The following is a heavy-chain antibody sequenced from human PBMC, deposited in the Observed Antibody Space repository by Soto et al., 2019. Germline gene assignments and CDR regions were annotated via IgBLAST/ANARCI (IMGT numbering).Heavy chain of an antibody. V-gene: IGHV4-39*01. CDR1: GASITSTTYF. CDR2: IYYSGRT. J-gene: IGHJ4*02. CDR3: AKNLPRTGRFDY. Sequence: SETLSLTCTLSGASITSTTYFWAWIRQPPGKGLEWVGSIYYSGRTYYNPSLRSRVTISVDRSKNQFSLTISSVTAAGMAVYYCAKNLPRTGRFDYWGQGTSVTVSS.